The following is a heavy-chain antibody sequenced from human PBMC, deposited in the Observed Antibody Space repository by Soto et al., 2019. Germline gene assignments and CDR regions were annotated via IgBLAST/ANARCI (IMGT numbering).Heavy chain of an antibody. CDR2: ITWNGDII. CDR1: GFTFGDYA. CDR3: AKDIRLYDYGMDV. J-gene: IGHJ6*02. Sequence: EVQLVESGGALVQPGRSLRLSCAASGFTFGDYAIHWVRQAPGKGLEWVSGITWNGDIIGYADSVKGRFTISRDNAKNSLYLQMNSLRAEDTALYYCAKDIRLYDYGMDVWGQGTTVTVSS. D-gene: IGHD3-3*01. V-gene: IGHV3-9*01.